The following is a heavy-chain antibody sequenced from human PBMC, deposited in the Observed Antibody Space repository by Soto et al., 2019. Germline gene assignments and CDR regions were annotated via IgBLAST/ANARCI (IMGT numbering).Heavy chain of an antibody. D-gene: IGHD5-12*01. CDR3: AAGGGLPRYY. V-gene: IGHV4-30-2*02. CDR2: IYHSGST. Sequence: QLQLQESGSGLVKPSQTLSLTCAVSGGSISSGGYSWSWIRQPPGKGLEWIGYIYHSGSTYYNPSLKSRVTISVLRSKKQFSLELTSVPAADTAVYYCAAGGGLPRYYWGQGTLVTVSS. CDR1: GGSISSGGYS. J-gene: IGHJ4*02.